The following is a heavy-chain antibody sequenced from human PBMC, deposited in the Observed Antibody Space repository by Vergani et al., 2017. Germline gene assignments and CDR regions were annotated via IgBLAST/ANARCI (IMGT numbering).Heavy chain of an antibody. CDR2: ITPFNGNT. D-gene: IGHD2-2*01. V-gene: IGHV1-45*02. CDR1: GYTFTYRY. J-gene: IGHJ5*02. Sequence: QMQLVQSGAEVKKPGSSVKVSCKASGYTFTYRYLHWVRQAPGQALEWMGWITPFNGNTNSAQKFQDRVTITRDRSMSTAYMELSSLRSEDTAMYYCALAESSTSCMSRVCITAETGSWFDAWGQGTLVTVSS. CDR3: ALAESSTSCMSRVCITAETGSWFDA.